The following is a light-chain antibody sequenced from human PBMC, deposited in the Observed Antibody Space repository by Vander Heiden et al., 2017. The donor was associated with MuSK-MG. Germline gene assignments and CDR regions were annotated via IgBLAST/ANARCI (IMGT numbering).Light chain of an antibody. CDR3: QQDNNWPGT. V-gene: IGKV3-15*01. CDR1: QSVSTN. Sequence: EIVMTQSPATLSVSPGERATLSCRASQSVSTNLAWYQQKPGQAPRLLIYGATTRATNIPARFSGSGSGTEFTLTISRLQSEDFAVYYCQQDNNWPGTFGQGTKVEIK. J-gene: IGKJ1*01. CDR2: GAT.